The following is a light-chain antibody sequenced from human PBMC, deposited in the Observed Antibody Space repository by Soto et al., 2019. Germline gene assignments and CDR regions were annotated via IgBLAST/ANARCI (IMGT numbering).Light chain of an antibody. Sequence: QMSQSPSSLSASVGDRFTITCRASQGISSFLAWYQQLPGKVPKLLIYSASTLQSGVPSRFIVGASGTDFTITISRLQPEEVAIYDCQNYNWKLPFGGVTKVDIK. CDR1: QGISSF. CDR2: SAS. J-gene: IGKJ4*01. V-gene: IGKV1-27*01. CDR3: QNYNWKLP.